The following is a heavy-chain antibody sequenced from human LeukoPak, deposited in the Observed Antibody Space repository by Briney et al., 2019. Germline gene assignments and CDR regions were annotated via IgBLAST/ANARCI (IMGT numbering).Heavy chain of an antibody. J-gene: IGHJ3*02. V-gene: IGHV3-7*01. D-gene: IGHD1-26*01. CDR2: IKPDESEK. Sequence: GGSLRLSCAASGFAFSNYWMTWVRQSPGKGLEWVANIKPDESEKYYVDSVKGRFTISRDNAKNSLYLQMNSLRAEDTALYYCARDDGGSFSTTFDIWGQGTMVTVSS. CDR1: GFAFSNYW. CDR3: ARDDGGSFSTTFDI.